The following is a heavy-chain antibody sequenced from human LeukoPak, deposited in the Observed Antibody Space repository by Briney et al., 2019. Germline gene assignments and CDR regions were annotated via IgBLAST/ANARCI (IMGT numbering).Heavy chain of an antibody. CDR3: ARDVESSSPLPLGY. V-gene: IGHV3-66*02. Sequence: GGSLRLSCAASGFTVSSNYMSWVRQAPGKGLEWVSDIYSGGSTYYADSVKGRFTISRDNSKNTLYLQMNSLRAEDTAVYYCARDVESSSPLPLGYWGQGTLVTVSS. CDR1: GFTVSSNY. D-gene: IGHD6-6*01. CDR2: IYSGGST. J-gene: IGHJ4*02.